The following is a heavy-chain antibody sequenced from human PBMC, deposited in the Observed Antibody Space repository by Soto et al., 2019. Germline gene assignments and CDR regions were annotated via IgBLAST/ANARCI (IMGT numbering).Heavy chain of an antibody. CDR1: GFTFSSYG. Sequence: QVQLVESGGGVVQPGRSLRLSCAASGFTFSSYGMHWVRQAPGKGLEWVAVISYDGSNKYYADSVKGRFTISRDNSKNTLYLQMNSLRAEDTAVYYCAKVSDYYVSSGPDYWGQGTLVTVSS. CDR3: AKVSDYYVSSGPDY. J-gene: IGHJ4*02. V-gene: IGHV3-30*18. D-gene: IGHD3-22*01. CDR2: ISYDGSNK.